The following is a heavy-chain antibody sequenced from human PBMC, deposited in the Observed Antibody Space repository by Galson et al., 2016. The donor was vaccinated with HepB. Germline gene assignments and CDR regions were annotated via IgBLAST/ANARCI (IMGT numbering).Heavy chain of an antibody. J-gene: IGHJ4*02. CDR1: GGFISSYY. D-gene: IGHD6-19*01. V-gene: IGHV4-59*01. CDR3: AGGGGWLTDH. Sequence: SETLSPTCTVSGGFISSYYWGWFRQPPGKRPEWIGYMHYSESTIYNPSLKSRGFISLDTSKTQFSLRLTSVTAADTAVYYCAGGGGWLTDHWGQGTLVTVSS. CDR2: MHYSEST.